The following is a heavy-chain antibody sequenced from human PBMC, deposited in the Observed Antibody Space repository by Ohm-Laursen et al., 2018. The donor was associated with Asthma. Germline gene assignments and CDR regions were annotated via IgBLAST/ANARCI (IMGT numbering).Heavy chain of an antibody. CDR3: AKPKYGSGSYYPDAFDV. Sequence: SLRLSCAASGYTFSRYSIHWVRQFPGKGLEWVASISTASTFIYYADSVRGRFTTSRDNAKNSLYLQMNSLRAEDTALYYCAKPKYGSGSYYPDAFDVWGQGTMVTVSS. CDR2: ISTASTFI. CDR1: GYTFSRYS. J-gene: IGHJ3*01. V-gene: IGHV3-21*04. D-gene: IGHD3-10*01.